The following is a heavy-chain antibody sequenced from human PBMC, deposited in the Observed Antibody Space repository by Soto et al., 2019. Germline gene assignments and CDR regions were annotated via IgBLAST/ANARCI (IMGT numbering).Heavy chain of an antibody. J-gene: IGHJ4*02. V-gene: IGHV4-34*01. Sequence: PSETLSLTCAVYGGSFSGYYWSWIRQPPGKGLEWIGEINHSGSTNYNPSLKSRVTISVDTSKNQFSLKLSSVTAADTAVYYCERASYSGPYNYWGQGTLVTVSS. CDR2: INHSGST. CDR1: GGSFSGYY. CDR3: ERASYSGPYNY. D-gene: IGHD5-12*01.